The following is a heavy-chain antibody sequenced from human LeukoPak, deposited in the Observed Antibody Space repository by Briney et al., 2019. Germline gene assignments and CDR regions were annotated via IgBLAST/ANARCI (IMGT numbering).Heavy chain of an antibody. Sequence: SETLSLTCAVYDGSFSGYYWSWIRQPPGKGPEWIGEINHSGSTNYNPSLKSRVTISLDTSKSQLSLKVRYVTAADTAVYYCARGLNDSWTGENYWGQGTLVTVSS. CDR2: INHSGST. CDR1: DGSFSGYY. J-gene: IGHJ4*02. CDR3: ARGLNDSWTGENY. D-gene: IGHD3-3*01. V-gene: IGHV4-34*01.